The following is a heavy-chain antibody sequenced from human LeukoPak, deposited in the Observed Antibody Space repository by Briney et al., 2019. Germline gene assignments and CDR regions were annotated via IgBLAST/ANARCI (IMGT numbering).Heavy chain of an antibody. CDR1: GFTFSSFG. D-gene: IGHD6-19*01. J-gene: IGHJ4*02. V-gene: IGHV3-53*01. CDR2: IYSGGST. Sequence: GGSLRLSCAASGFTFSSFGMHWARQAPGKGLEWVSVIYSGGSTYYADSVKGRFTISRDNSKNTLYLQMNSLRAEDTAVYYCAREGYSSGWYRLWGQGTLVTVSS. CDR3: AREGYSSGWYRL.